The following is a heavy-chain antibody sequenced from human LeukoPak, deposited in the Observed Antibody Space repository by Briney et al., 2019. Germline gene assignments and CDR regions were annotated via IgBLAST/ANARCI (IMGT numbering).Heavy chain of an antibody. CDR2: FSGSGDST. CDR1: GFTFSNYA. Sequence: PGGSLRLSCSASGFTFSNYAIHWLRQAPGKGLEWVSGFSGSGDSTHYPDSVKGRFTISRDSSKNTLYLQMDTLRAEDTAIYYFAKGVTGSSYSALPDWGRRTLVTVSS. J-gene: IGHJ4*01. CDR3: AKGVTGSSYSALPD. D-gene: IGHD2-21*01. V-gene: IGHV3-23*01.